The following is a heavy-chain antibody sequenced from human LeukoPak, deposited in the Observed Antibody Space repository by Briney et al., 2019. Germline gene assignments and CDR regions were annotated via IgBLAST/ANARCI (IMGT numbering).Heavy chain of an antibody. CDR1: GGSFSGYY. CDR2: INHSGST. V-gene: IGHV4-34*01. Sequence: SETLSLTCAVYGGSFSGYYWSWIRQPPGKGLEWIGEINHSGSTNYNPSLKSRVTISVDTSKNQFSLKLSSVTAADTAVYYCASGGSNYYGSGSYYKGYFDYWGQGTLVTVSS. J-gene: IGHJ4*02. D-gene: IGHD3-10*01. CDR3: ASGGSNYYGSGSYYKGYFDY.